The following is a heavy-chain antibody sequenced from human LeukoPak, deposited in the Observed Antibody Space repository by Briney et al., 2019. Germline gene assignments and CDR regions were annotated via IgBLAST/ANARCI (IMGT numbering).Heavy chain of an antibody. CDR2: INQDSTKT. CDR1: GFTFSSYA. Sequence: PGRSLRLSCAASGFTFSSYAMHWVRQAPGKGLEWVANINQDSTKTYYVDSVKGRFTISRDNAMNSLYLQMNSLRAEDTAVYYCAGGNQLDYWGQGTLVTVSS. J-gene: IGHJ4*02. D-gene: IGHD1-14*01. CDR3: AGGNQLDY. V-gene: IGHV3-7*05.